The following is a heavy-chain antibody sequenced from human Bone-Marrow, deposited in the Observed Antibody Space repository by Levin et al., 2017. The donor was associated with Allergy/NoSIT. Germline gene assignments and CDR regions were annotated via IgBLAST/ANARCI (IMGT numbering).Heavy chain of an antibody. CDR1: GLIYSTYG. J-gene: IGHJ4*02. CDR3: ANGLWIGHLLYALDF. V-gene: IGHV3-30*18. D-gene: IGHD3-10*01. CDR2: ISKDGRSK. Sequence: PGGSLRLSCAASGLIYSTYGIHWVRQTPGKGLEWVAVISKDGRSKEYGDSVKGRFTISEDSSNKTVYLHMNSLRPEDTAVYYCANGLWIGHLLYALDFWGQGTLVTVSS.